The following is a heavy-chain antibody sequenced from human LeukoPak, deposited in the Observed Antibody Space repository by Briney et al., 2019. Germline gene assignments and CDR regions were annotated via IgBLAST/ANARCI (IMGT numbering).Heavy chain of an antibody. CDR1: GYTFTSYA. Sequence: ASLKVSCKASGYTFTSYAMNWVRQAPGQGLEWMGWINTNTGNPTYAQGFTGRFVFSLDTSVSTAYLQISSLKAEDTAVYYCARGTSPDVYCSSTSCYPYYFDYWGQGTLVTVSS. J-gene: IGHJ4*02. CDR3: ARGTSPDVYCSSTSCYPYYFDY. V-gene: IGHV7-4-1*02. D-gene: IGHD2-2*01. CDR2: INTNTGNP.